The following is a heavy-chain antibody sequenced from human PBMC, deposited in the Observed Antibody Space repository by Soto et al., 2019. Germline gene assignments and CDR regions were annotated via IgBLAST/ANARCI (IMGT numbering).Heavy chain of an antibody. J-gene: IGHJ5*02. CDR3: ARDHSTTIFGVVQNWFDP. CDR1: GFTFSSYS. D-gene: IGHD3-3*01. CDR2: ISSSSSYI. Sequence: EVQLVESGGGLVKPGGSLRLSCAASGFTFSSYSMNWVRQAPGKGLEWVSSISSSSSYIYYADSVKGRFTISRDNAKNSLYLQMNSLRAEDTAVYYCARDHSTTIFGVVQNWFDPWGQGTLVTVSS. V-gene: IGHV3-21*01.